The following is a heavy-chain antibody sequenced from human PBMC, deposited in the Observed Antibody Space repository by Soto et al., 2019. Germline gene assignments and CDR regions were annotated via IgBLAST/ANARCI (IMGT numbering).Heavy chain of an antibody. D-gene: IGHD4-17*01. CDR1: GYTFTSYA. Sequence: QVQLVQSGAEVKKPGASVKVSCKASGYTFTSYAMHWERQAPGQRLEWIGWINGGNGNTKYLQKFQGRVTITRDTSASTAYMVLSSLRSEDTAVYYCASVDYGYYWGQGTLVTVSS. J-gene: IGHJ4*02. CDR2: INGGNGNT. V-gene: IGHV1-3*01. CDR3: ASVDYGYY.